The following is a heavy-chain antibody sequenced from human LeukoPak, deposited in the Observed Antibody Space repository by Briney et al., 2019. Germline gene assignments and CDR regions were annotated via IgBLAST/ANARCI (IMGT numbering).Heavy chain of an antibody. J-gene: IGHJ4*02. CDR2: INHSGST. CDR3: ARGRDYYDSSSYTLDY. CDR1: GGFFSGYY. D-gene: IGHD3-22*01. V-gene: IGHV4-34*01. Sequence: SETLSLTCAVYGGFFSGYYWSWIRQPPGKRLEWIGEINHSGSTNYNPSLKSRVTISVDTSKNQFSLKLSSVTAADTAVYYCARGRDYYDSSSYTLDYWGQGTLVTVSS.